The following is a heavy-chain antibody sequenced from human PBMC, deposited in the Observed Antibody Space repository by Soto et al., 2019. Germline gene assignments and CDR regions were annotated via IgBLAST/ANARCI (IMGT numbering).Heavy chain of an antibody. Sequence: QVQLVQSGAEVKKPGASVKVSCKASGYTFTCHDINWMRQATGQGLEWMGWMNPNSGHTNYAQKFQGRVTMTRDTSISTAYMELTNLRSEDTGIYYCASDMSTMWGQGTLVTVSS. CDR2: MNPNSGHT. CDR1: GYTFTCHD. V-gene: IGHV1-8*01. J-gene: IGHJ4*02. D-gene: IGHD2-2*01. CDR3: ASDMSTM.